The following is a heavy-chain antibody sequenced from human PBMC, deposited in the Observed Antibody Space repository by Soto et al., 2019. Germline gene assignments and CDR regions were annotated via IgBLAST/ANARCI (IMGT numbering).Heavy chain of an antibody. CDR1: GYMFTGNY. D-gene: IGHD3-22*01. Sequence: QVQLVQSGTEVKKPGASVKVSCKASGYMFTGNYMHWVRQAPGQGLEYMGWINPNSGATNYAQKFQGRVTMTWDTSISTAYVELSRLRFDDTAVYYCAPHYPDSSGYFDHWGQGTLVTVSS. V-gene: IGHV1-2*02. CDR3: APHYPDSSGYFDH. J-gene: IGHJ4*02. CDR2: INPNSGAT.